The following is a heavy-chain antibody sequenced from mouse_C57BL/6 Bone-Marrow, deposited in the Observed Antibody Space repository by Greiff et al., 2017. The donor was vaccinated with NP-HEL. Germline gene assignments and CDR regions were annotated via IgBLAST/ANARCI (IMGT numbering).Heavy chain of an antibody. CDR1: GYTFTDYY. CDR3: AGGLWLRRDY. J-gene: IGHJ2*01. CDR2: INPNNGGT. D-gene: IGHD2-2*01. V-gene: IGHV1-26*01. Sequence: EVKLQQSGPELVKPGASVKISCKASGYTFTDYYMNWVKQSHGKSLEWIGDINPNNGGTSYNQKFKGKATLTVDKSSSTAYMELRSLTSEDSAVYYCAGGLWLRRDYWGQGTTLTVSS.